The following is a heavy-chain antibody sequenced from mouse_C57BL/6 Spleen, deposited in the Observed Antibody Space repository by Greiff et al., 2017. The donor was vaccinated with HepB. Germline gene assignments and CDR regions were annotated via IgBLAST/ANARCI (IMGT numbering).Heavy chain of an antibody. Sequence: EVKLMESGGGLVKPGGSLKLSCAASGFTFSSYTMSWVRQTPEKRLEWVATISGGGGDTYYPDSVKGRFTISRDNAKNTLYLQMSSLRSEDTALYYCARAYYGVYYFDYWGQGTTLTVSS. J-gene: IGHJ2*01. CDR2: ISGGGGDT. CDR3: ARAYYGVYYFDY. D-gene: IGHD1-1*01. V-gene: IGHV5-9*01. CDR1: GFTFSSYT.